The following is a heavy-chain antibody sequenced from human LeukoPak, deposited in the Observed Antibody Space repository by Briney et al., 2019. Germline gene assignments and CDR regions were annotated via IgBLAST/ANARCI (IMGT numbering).Heavy chain of an antibody. CDR1: GGSISSSNW. J-gene: IGHJ4*03. D-gene: IGHD3-22*01. CDR2: IYHSRST. Sequence: PETPSLTCAVSGGSISSSNWWSWVRQPPGKGLEWIGEIYHSRSTNYNPSLSSRVTISVDKSKNQFSLKLSSVTAADTAVYYCARQRFSSGYYPFDYWGQGTMVTVSS. CDR3: ARQRFSSGYYPFDY. V-gene: IGHV4-4*03.